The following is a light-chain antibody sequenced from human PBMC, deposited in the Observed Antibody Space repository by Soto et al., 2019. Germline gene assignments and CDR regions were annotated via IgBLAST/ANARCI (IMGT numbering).Light chain of an antibody. J-gene: IGLJ3*02. CDR2: DDN. V-gene: IGLV1-47*02. Sequence: QSVLTQPPSVSAAPGQKVTISCSGSSSNIGNNYVSWYQHLPGTAPKLLVFDDNQRPSGVPDRFSDSKSGTSASLAISGLRSEDEADYYCAAWDNSLSGRVFGGGTKVTVL. CDR3: AAWDNSLSGRV. CDR1: SSNIGNNY.